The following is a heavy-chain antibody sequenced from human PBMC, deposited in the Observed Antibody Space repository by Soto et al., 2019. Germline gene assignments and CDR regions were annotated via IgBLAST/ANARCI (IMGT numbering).Heavy chain of an antibody. CDR2: LSHSGRT. J-gene: IGHJ4*02. V-gene: IGHV4-38-2*01. CDR3: GHLKTDTEVTPAPPLFDS. CDR1: GFSISSDSY. Sequence: PSETLSLTCAVSGFSISSDSYWGWMRQSPGKGLEWIGTLSHSGRTFYNPSLKSRVTISADTTKNQFSLSLTPVTAADTAVYYCGHLKTDTEVTPAPPLFDSWGQGTLVTVSS. D-gene: IGHD2-2*01.